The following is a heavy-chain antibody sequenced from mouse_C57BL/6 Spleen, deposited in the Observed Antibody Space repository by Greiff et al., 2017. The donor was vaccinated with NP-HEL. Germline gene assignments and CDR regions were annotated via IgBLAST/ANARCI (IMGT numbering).Heavy chain of an antibody. J-gene: IGHJ4*01. CDR2: INPENSGT. D-gene: IGHD1-1*01. CDR1: GYTFTSYW. Sequence: EVQRVESGTVLVRPGASVKMSCKTSGYTFTSYWMHWVKQRPGQGLEWIGAINPENSGTSYNQKFKGKAKLTAITSASTAYMELSSLTHEDSAVDSGTSGDDCGSSCFYALDYWGQGTTVTVSS. V-gene: IGHV1-5*01. CDR3: TSGDDCGSSCFYALDY.